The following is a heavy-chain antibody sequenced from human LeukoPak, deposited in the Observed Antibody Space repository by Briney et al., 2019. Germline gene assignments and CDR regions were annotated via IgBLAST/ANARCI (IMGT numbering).Heavy chain of an antibody. CDR1: GFTFSSYA. D-gene: IGHD3-9*01. CDR2: ISGSGGST. V-gene: IGHV3-23*01. J-gene: IGHJ4*02. Sequence: GGSLRLSCAASGFTFSSYAMSWVRQAPGKGLEWVLAISGSGGSTYYADSVKGRFTISRDNSKNTPYLQMNSLRAEDTAVYYCAKVRGYDILTGYPSGFDYWGQGTLVTVSS. CDR3: AKVRGYDILTGYPSGFDY.